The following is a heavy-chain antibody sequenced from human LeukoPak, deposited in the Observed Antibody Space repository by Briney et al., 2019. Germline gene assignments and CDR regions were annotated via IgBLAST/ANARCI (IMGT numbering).Heavy chain of an antibody. CDR3: ARESNWAVAGTGVWFDP. Sequence: SETLSLTCTVSGGSISSGGYYWSWIRQPPGKGLEWIGYIYHSGSTYYNPSLKSRVTISVDRSKNQFSLKLSSVTAADTAVYYCARESNWAVAGTGVWFDPWGQGTLVTVSS. D-gene: IGHD6-19*01. CDR1: GGSISSGGYY. V-gene: IGHV4-30-2*01. CDR2: IYHSGST. J-gene: IGHJ5*02.